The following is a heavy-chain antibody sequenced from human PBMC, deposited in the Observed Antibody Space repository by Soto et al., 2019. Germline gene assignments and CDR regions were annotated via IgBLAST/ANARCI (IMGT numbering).Heavy chain of an antibody. CDR2: INHSGST. J-gene: IGHJ4*02. Sequence: SETLSLTCAVYGGSFSGYYWSWIRQPPGKGLEWIGEINHSGSTNYNPSLKSRVTISVDTSKNQFSLKLSSVTAADTAVYYCTRHHPHHYDSSGYFDYWGQGALVT. CDR1: GGSFSGYY. V-gene: IGHV4-34*01. D-gene: IGHD3-22*01. CDR3: TRHHPHHYDSSGYFDY.